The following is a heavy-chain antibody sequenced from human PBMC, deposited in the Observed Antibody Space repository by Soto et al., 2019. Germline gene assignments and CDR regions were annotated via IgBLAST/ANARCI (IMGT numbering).Heavy chain of an antibody. CDR1: GFTFDNYA. J-gene: IGHJ4*02. D-gene: IGHD3-16*01. Sequence: SLRLSCAASGFTFDNYAMHWVRQAPGKGLEWVSGISWNSNSIDYADSVKGRFTISRDNVKNSLYLQMNSLRAEDTALYYCARGNYFDYWGQGTLVTVSS. CDR3: ARGNYFDY. CDR2: ISWNSNSI. V-gene: IGHV3-9*01.